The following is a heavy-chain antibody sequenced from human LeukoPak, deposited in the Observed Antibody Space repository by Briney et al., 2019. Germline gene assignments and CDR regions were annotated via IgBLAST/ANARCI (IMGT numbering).Heavy chain of an antibody. V-gene: IGHV3-48*03. J-gene: IGHJ6*04. D-gene: IGHD3-10*02. CDR3: AELGITMIGGV. CDR2: ISSSGSTI. Sequence: GGSLRLSCAASGFTSSSYEMNWVRQAPGKGLEWVSYISSSGSTIYYADSVKGRFTISRDNAKNSLYLQMNSLRAEDTAVYYCAELGITMIGGVWGKGTTVIISS. CDR1: GFTSSSYE.